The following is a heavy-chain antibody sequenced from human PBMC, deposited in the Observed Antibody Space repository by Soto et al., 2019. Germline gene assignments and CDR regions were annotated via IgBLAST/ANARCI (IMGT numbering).Heavy chain of an antibody. CDR2: IYYSGST. V-gene: IGHV4-59*08. Sequence: SETLSLTCTVSGGSISSYYWSWIRQPPGKGLEWIGYIYYSGSTNYNPSLKSRVTISVDTSKNQFSLKLSSVTAADTAVYYCARFRSIAAVYYMDVWGKGTTVTVSS. CDR1: GGSISSYY. D-gene: IGHD6-25*01. J-gene: IGHJ6*03. CDR3: ARFRSIAAVYYMDV.